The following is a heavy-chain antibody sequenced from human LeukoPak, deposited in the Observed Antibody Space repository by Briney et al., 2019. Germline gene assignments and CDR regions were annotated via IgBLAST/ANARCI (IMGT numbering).Heavy chain of an antibody. V-gene: IGHV3-21*01. J-gene: IGHJ4*02. D-gene: IGHD1-7*01. CDR3: ARSPRNWNWGYFDY. CDR2: ISSSSSYI. Sequence: GGSLSLSCAASGFTFSNAWMNWVRQAPGKGLEWVSSISSSSSYIYYADSVKGRFTISRDNAKNSLYLQMNSLRAEDTAVYYCARSPRNWNWGYFDYWGQGTLVTVSS. CDR1: GFTFSNAW.